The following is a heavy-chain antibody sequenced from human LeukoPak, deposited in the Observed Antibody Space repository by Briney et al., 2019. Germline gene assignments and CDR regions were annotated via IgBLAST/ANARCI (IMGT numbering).Heavy chain of an antibody. CDR3: ARQGTMTTVTTEVDY. CDR1: GYSFTSYL. D-gene: IGHD4-17*01. V-gene: IGHV5-51*01. J-gene: IGHJ4*02. Sequence: GECLKISCTGSGYSFTSYLIGWVRQTPGKGLEWMGIIYPGDADTRYSPSFLGPVTISADKSISTAYLQWSSLKAAVTAMYYCARQGTMTTVTTEVDYWGQGTLVTVSS. CDR2: IYPGDADT.